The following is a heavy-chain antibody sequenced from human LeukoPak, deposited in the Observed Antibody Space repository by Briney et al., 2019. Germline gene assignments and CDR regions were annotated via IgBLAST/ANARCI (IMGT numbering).Heavy chain of an antibody. J-gene: IGHJ4*02. Sequence: SETLSLTCTVSGGSISTGDYYWSWIRQPPGEGLEWIGYIYYSGTTYYNPSLKSRLTISVDTSKNQFSLKLSSVTAADTAMYYCATYYDSSGPSFDYWGQGTLVTVSS. CDR2: IYYSGTT. CDR3: ATYYDSSGPSFDY. V-gene: IGHV4-30-4*01. D-gene: IGHD3-22*01. CDR1: GGSISTGDYY.